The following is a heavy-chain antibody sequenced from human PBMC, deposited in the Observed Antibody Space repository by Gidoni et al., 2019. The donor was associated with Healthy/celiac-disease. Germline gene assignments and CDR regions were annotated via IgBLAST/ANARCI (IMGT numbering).Heavy chain of an antibody. CDR1: YW. J-gene: IGHJ3*02. D-gene: IGHD2-2*01. CDR3: ARREGVVVPAATRPYAFDI. CDR2: IYPCDSDT. Sequence: YWIGWVRQMPGKGLEWMGIIYPCDSDTRYSPSFQGQVTISADKSISTAYLQWSSLKASDTAMYYCARREGVVVPAATRPYAFDIWGQGTMVTVSS. V-gene: IGHV5-51*01.